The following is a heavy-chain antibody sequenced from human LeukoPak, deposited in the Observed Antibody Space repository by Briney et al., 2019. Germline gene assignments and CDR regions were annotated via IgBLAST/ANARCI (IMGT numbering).Heavy chain of an antibody. CDR1: GFTFSSQW. V-gene: IGHV3-74*01. J-gene: IGHJ4*02. CDR3: ARGSSTSCFS. D-gene: IGHD2-2*01. Sequence: GGSLRLSCAASGFTFSSQWMHWVRQAPGKGPVWVSRINSDGSGTNYADCVKGRFTISRDSANKTLYLQMNSLRAEDTAVYYCARGSSTSCFSWGQGTLVTVS. CDR2: INSDGSGT.